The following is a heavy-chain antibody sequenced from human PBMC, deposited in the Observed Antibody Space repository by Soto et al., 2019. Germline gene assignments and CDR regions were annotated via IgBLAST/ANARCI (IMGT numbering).Heavy chain of an antibody. J-gene: IGHJ6*02. Sequence: PGGSLRLSCAASGFTFSRYGMHWVRQAPGKGLEWVAVIWYDGSNKYSADSVKGRFTISRDNSKNTLYLHMSSLKVEDTAVYYCARDHSYGNRGMDVWGQGTTVTVSS. CDR2: IWYDGSNK. D-gene: IGHD2-8*01. CDR1: GFTFSRYG. CDR3: ARDHSYGNRGMDV. V-gene: IGHV3-33*01.